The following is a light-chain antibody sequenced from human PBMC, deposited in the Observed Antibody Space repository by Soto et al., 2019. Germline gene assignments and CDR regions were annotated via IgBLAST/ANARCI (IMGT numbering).Light chain of an antibody. CDR1: QSISNY. Sequence: DIQMTQSPSSLSASVGDRVTITCRASQSISNYLNWYQQKPGKTPKLLIYSASSLQSGVPSRFSGSGSGTDFTLTISSLQPEDFATYYCQQCSSTPLTFGPWDQSGYQT. CDR3: QQCSSTPLT. J-gene: IGKJ3*01. CDR2: SAS. V-gene: IGKV1-39*01.